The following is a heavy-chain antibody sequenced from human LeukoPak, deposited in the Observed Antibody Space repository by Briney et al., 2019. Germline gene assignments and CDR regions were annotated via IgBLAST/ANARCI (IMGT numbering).Heavy chain of an antibody. D-gene: IGHD5-24*01. CDR2: IYYTGST. J-gene: IGHJ5*02. CDR3: AREEMGSLHNWFDP. Sequence: PSETLSLTCTVSGGSISSSNCYWGWIRQPPGKGLEWIGSIYYTGSTYYNPSLKSRVTVSVATSKNQFSLRLSSVTAADTAVYFCAREEMGSLHNWFDPWGQGTLVTVSS. CDR1: GGSISSSNCY. V-gene: IGHV4-39*07.